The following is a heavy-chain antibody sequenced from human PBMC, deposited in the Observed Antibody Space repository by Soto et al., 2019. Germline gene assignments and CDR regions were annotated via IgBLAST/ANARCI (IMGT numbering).Heavy chain of an antibody. CDR2: ISIGGRTI. CDR1: GFTFRNYN. V-gene: IGHV3-48*04. Sequence: GGSLRLSCAASGFTFRNYNMNWVRQVPGKGLEWVAHISIGGRTINYADSVKGRFTISRDDAENSLNLHMNSLGAEDTALYYCVRDQVYLFYISGRPVNGFEVWGRGTMVTVSS. D-gene: IGHD2-8*01. CDR3: VRDQVYLFYISGRPVNGFEV. J-gene: IGHJ3*01.